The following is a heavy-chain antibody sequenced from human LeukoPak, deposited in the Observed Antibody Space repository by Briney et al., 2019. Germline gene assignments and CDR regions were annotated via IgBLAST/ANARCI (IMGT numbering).Heavy chain of an antibody. CDR2: ISAYNGNT. D-gene: IGHD3-3*01. J-gene: IGHJ3*02. CDR1: GYTFTSYG. V-gene: IGHV1-18*01. CDR3: ARAIFGVVIDAFDI. Sequence: GASVKVSCKASGYTFTSYGISWVRQAPGQGLEWMGWISAYNGNTNYAQKLQGRVTMTRDTSTSTVYMELSSLRSEDTAVYYCARAIFGVVIDAFDIWGQGTMVTVSS.